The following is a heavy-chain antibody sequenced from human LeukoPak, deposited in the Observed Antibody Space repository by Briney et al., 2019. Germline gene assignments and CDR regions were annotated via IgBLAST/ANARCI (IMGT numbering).Heavy chain of an antibody. CDR2: TGFDGSNK. D-gene: IGHD2-21*01. J-gene: IGHJ3*02. Sequence: GGSLRPSCAASGFTFSYYGMHWVRQAPGKGLEWLADTGFDGSNKYYADSVKGRFTVSRDNSKNTMDLKMNSLRAEDTDVYSCAREQCGCDDALDIWGQGTMVTVSS. CDR3: AREQCGCDDALDI. V-gene: IGHV3-33*01. CDR1: GFTFSYYG.